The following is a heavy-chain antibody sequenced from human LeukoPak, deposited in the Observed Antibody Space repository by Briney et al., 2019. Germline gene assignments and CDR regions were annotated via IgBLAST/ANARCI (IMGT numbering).Heavy chain of an antibody. CDR3: ARLLAAPYYINY. Sequence: GESLKISCKGSGYKFTNYWIAWVRQMPGQGLEWLGIIYPRDSDTRYSPSFQGQVTISVDTSIDTAYLQWSSVRASDTAMYYCARLLAAPYYINYWGQGTLVTVSS. D-gene: IGHD6-25*01. V-gene: IGHV5-51*01. CDR1: GYKFTNYW. J-gene: IGHJ4*02. CDR2: IYPRDSDT.